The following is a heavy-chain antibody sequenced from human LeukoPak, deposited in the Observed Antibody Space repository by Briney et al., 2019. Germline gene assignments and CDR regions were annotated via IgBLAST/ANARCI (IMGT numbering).Heavy chain of an antibody. V-gene: IGHV3-21*01. Sequence: KPGGSLRLSCAASGFTFDDYAMTWVRQAPGKGLEWVSSISSSSSYIYYADSVKGRFTISRDNAKNSLYLQMNSLRAEDTAVYYCAREGGDIVGVYDAFDIWGQGTMVTVSS. CDR1: GFTFDDYA. D-gene: IGHD1-26*01. CDR2: ISSSSSYI. CDR3: AREGGDIVGVYDAFDI. J-gene: IGHJ3*02.